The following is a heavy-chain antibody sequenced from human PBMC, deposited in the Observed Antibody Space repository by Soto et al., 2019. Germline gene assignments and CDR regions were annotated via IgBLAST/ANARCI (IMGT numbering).Heavy chain of an antibody. Sequence: SETLSLTCTVSGGSISSSSYYWGWIRQPPGKGLEWIGSIYYSGSTYYNPSLKSRVTISVDTSKNQFSLKLSSVTAADTAVYYCARPHWYYDFWSGSGAFDIWGQGTMVTVSS. CDR1: GGSISSSSYY. J-gene: IGHJ3*02. V-gene: IGHV4-39*01. CDR3: ARPHWYYDFWSGSGAFDI. CDR2: IYYSGST. D-gene: IGHD3-3*01.